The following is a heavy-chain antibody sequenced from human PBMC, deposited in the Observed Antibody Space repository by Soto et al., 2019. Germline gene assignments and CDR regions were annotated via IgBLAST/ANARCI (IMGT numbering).Heavy chain of an antibody. Sequence: QLQLQESGPGLVKPSETLSLTCTVSGGSISSSSYYWGWIRQPPGKGLEWIGSIYYSGSTYYNPSLKSRVTISVDTSKNQFSLKLSSVTAADTAVYYCARSMITTVTTLVPDAFDIWGQGTMVTVSS. V-gene: IGHV4-39*01. D-gene: IGHD4-17*01. J-gene: IGHJ3*02. CDR1: GGSISSSSYY. CDR2: IYYSGST. CDR3: ARSMITTVTTLVPDAFDI.